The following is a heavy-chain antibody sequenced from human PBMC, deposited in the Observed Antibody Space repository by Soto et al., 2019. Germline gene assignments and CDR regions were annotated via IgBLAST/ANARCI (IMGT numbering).Heavy chain of an antibody. CDR2: ISGYNGNT. CDR1: GYSFTTYG. J-gene: IGHJ6*02. Sequence: QVQLVQTGGKVKKPGASVKVSCKTSGYSFTTYGFSWVRQAPGQGLEWMGWISGYNGNTNYAQKFQGRVTMTTDTFTSTAYMELRSLRSDDTAVYYCAREGPAPYYYYGMDVWGQGSTVTVSS. CDR3: AREGPAPYYYYGMDV. V-gene: IGHV1-18*01.